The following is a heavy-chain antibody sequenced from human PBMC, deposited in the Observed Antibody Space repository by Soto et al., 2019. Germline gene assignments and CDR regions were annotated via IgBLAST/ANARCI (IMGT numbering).Heavy chain of an antibody. D-gene: IGHD2-15*01. Sequence: QVQLVESGGGVVQPGRSLRLSCAASGFTFSSYGMHWVRQAPGKGLEWVAVIWYDGSNKYYADSVKGRFTISRDNSKNTLYLQMNSLRAEDTAVYYRARDLGYCSGGSCYSSGMDVWGQGTTVTVSS. V-gene: IGHV3-33*01. CDR3: ARDLGYCSGGSCYSSGMDV. CDR1: GFTFSSYG. J-gene: IGHJ6*02. CDR2: IWYDGSNK.